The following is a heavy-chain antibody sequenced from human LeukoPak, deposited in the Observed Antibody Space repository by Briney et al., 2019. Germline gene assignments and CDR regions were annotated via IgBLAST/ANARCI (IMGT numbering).Heavy chain of an antibody. V-gene: IGHV3-43*01. Sequence: GGSLRLSCAASGFTFDRHTMHWVRQPPGRGPEWVSLIGWDGTNIDYADSVKGRFTISRDNSKNTLYLQMNSLRAEDTAVYYCARERRGYSYGWGAFDIWGQGTMVTVSS. D-gene: IGHD5-18*01. CDR3: ARERRGYSYGWGAFDI. CDR2: IGWDGTNI. CDR1: GFTFDRHT. J-gene: IGHJ3*02.